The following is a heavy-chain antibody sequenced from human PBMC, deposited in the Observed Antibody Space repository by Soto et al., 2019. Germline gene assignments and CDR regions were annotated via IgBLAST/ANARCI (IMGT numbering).Heavy chain of an antibody. J-gene: IGHJ5*02. D-gene: IGHD2-2*01. Sequence: QVQLQQSGPGLVKPSETLSLTCTVSGDSVSSGGYYWTWIRQPPGKGLEWIGFIAYTGSTHYNPSLKSRVTISLDTSKNQFSLKLTSVTAADTAVYYCARQYPGGLPIAAWGQGTLVTVSS. CDR3: ARQYPGGLPIAA. CDR2: IAYTGST. V-gene: IGHV4-61*08. CDR1: GDSVSSGGYY.